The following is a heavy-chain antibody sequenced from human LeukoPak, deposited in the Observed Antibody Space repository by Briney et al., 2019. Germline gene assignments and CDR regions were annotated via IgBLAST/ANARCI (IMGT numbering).Heavy chain of an antibody. J-gene: IGHJ4*02. CDR2: INPNSGGT. V-gene: IGHV1-2*02. Sequence: ASVKVSCKASGYTFTGYYMHWVRQAPGQGLEWMGWINPNSGGTNYAQKFQGRVTMTRDTSISTAYMELSRLRSDDTAVYYCARDQRYYYGSGSLYWGQGTLVTVSS. CDR3: ARDQRYYYGSGSLY. D-gene: IGHD3-10*01. CDR1: GYTFTGYY.